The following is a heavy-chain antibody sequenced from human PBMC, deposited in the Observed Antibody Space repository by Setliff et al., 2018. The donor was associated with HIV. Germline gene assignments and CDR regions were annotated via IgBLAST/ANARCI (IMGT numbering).Heavy chain of an antibody. CDR3: ARKGVDLYFGVDAFDM. V-gene: IGHV4-34*01. J-gene: IGHJ3*02. Sequence: SETLSLTCAVYGGSFSNYYWSWIRQTPGEGPEWIGEINHSEITKYNPSLESRVTISLDTSKNQFSLKLTSVTAADTSVYYCARKGVDLYFGVDAFDMWGQGTMVTVSS. D-gene: IGHD3-10*01. CDR1: GGSFSNYY. CDR2: INHSEIT.